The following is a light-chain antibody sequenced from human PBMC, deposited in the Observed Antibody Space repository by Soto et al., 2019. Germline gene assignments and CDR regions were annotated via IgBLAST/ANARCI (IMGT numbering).Light chain of an antibody. V-gene: IGKV3-15*01. Sequence: EVAMTQSPATLSVSPGERVTLSCRASHSVNNNVAWYQQKRGQAPRLLIYDASRRGTNIPARFSGSGSGTEFTLTISSLQSEDFAVYSCQQYNEWPNTFGQGTKLEIK. CDR1: HSVNNN. J-gene: IGKJ2*01. CDR3: QQYNEWPNT. CDR2: DAS.